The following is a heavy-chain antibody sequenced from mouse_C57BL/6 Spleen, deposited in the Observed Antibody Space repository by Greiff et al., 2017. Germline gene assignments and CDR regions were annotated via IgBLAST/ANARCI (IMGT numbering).Heavy chain of an antibody. D-gene: IGHD1-1*01. V-gene: IGHV1-64*01. CDR3: ARPYGSSYLYAMDY. CDR1: GYTFTSYW. J-gene: IGHJ4*01. Sequence: QVQLQQSGAELVKPGASVKLSCKASGYTFTSYWMHWVKQRPGQGLEWIGMIHPNSGSTNYNEKFKSKATLTVDKSSSTAYMQLSSLTSEDSAVYYCARPYGSSYLYAMDYWGQGTSVTVSS. CDR2: IHPNSGST.